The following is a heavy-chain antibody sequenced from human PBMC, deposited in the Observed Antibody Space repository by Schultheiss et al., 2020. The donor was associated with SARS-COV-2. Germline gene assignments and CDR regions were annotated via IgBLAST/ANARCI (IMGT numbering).Heavy chain of an antibody. Sequence: ASVKVSCKASGYTFTSYYMHWVRQAPGQGLEWMGWMNPNSGNTGYAQKFQGRVTMTRNTSISTAYMELSSLRSEDTAVYYCARRGSYSGANWFDPWGQGTLVTVSS. CDR3: ARRGSYSGANWFDP. V-gene: IGHV1-8*02. D-gene: IGHD1-26*01. CDR1: GYTFTSYY. J-gene: IGHJ5*02. CDR2: MNPNSGNT.